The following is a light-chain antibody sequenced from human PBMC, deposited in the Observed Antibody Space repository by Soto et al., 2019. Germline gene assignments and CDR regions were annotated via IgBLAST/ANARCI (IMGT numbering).Light chain of an antibody. V-gene: IGLV2-14*03. CDR2: DVN. J-gene: IGLJ2*01. CDR1: SSDIGAYNF. CDR3: TSWTTSTTMI. Sequence: QSALTQPPSVSGSPAQSITISCTGTSSDIGAYNFVSWYQQHPGKAPKLMLYDVNIRPSGVSNRFSGSKSGNTASLTISGLQAEDEADYYCTSWTTSTTMIFGGGTKVTVL.